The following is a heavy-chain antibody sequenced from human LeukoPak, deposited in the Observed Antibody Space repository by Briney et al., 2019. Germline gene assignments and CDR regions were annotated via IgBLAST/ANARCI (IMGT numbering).Heavy chain of an antibody. J-gene: IGHJ4*02. CDR3: ARDEASGSVVDY. CDR1: GFTFDDYT. D-gene: IGHD1-26*01. V-gene: IGHV3-43*01. CDR2: ISWNGVST. Sequence: GGSLRLSCAASGFTFDDYTMHWVRQAPGKGLEWVSLISWNGVSTYYVDSVKGRFTISRDNARNTLFLQMNSLTVEDTAVYYCARDEASGSVVDYWGQGALVTVSS.